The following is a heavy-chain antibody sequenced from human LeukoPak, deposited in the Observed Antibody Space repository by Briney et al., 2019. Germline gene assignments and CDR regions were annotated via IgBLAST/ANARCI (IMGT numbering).Heavy chain of an antibody. D-gene: IGHD3-10*01. J-gene: IGHJ4*02. CDR1: GGSISSSSYY. CDR2: IYYSGST. CDR3: ARGSGSYYEYDY. Sequence: SETLSLTCTVSGGSISSSSYYWGWIRQPPGKGLEWIGSIYYSGSTYYNPSLKSRVTISVDTSKNQFSLKLSSVSAADTAVYYCARGSGSYYEYDYWGRGTLVTVSS. V-gene: IGHV4-39*07.